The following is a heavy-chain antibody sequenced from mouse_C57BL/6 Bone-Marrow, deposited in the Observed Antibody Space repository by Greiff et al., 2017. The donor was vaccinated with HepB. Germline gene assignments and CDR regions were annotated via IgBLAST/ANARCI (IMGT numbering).Heavy chain of an antibody. CDR3: ARKGVTTVVAPSDY. CDR2: IYPRSGNT. J-gene: IGHJ2*01. D-gene: IGHD1-1*01. Sequence: VQRVESGAELARPGASVKLSCKASGYTFTSYGISWVKQRTGQGLEWIGEIYPRSGNTYYNEKFKGKATLTADKSSSTAYMELRSLTSEDSAVYFCARKGVTTVVAPSDYWGQGTTLTVSS. V-gene: IGHV1-81*01. CDR1: GYTFTSYG.